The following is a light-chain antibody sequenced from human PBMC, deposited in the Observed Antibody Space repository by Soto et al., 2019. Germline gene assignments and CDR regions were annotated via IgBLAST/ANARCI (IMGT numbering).Light chain of an antibody. CDR3: QSYDRSLSGVV. V-gene: IGLV1-40*01. CDR1: SSNIGAGYD. Sequence: QAVVTQPPSVSGAPGQRVTISCTGSSSNIGAGYDVHWYQQLPGTAPKLLIYGNSNRPSGVLDRFSGSKSGTSASLAITGLQAEDEADYYCQSYDRSLSGVVFGGGTKLTVL. J-gene: IGLJ2*01. CDR2: GNS.